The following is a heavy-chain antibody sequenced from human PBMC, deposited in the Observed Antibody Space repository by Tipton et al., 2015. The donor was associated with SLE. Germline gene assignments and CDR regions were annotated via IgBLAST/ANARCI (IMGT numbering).Heavy chain of an antibody. J-gene: IGHJ4*02. Sequence: TLSLTCTVSGYSISSGYYWGWIRQPPGKGLEWIGSIYHSGSTYYNPSLKSRVTISVGTSKNQFSLKLSSVTAADTAVYYCARAWIQLWSDFDYWGQGTLVTVSS. V-gene: IGHV4-38-2*02. CDR2: IYHSGST. CDR3: ARAWIQLWSDFDY. CDR1: GYSISSGYY. D-gene: IGHD5-18*01.